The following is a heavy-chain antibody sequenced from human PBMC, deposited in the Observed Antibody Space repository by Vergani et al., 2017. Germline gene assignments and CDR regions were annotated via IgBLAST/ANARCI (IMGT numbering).Heavy chain of an antibody. CDR3: ARGYCSGGSCHDAFDI. CDR1: GFTFSSYE. J-gene: IGHJ3*02. CDR2: ISSSGSTI. Sequence: EVQLVESGGGLVQPGGSLRLSCAASGFTFSSYERNWVRQAPGKGLEWVSYISSSGSTIYYADSVKGRFTISRDNAKNSLYLQMNSLRAEDTAVYYCARGYCSGGSCHDAFDIWGQGTMVTVSS. D-gene: IGHD2-15*01. V-gene: IGHV3-48*03.